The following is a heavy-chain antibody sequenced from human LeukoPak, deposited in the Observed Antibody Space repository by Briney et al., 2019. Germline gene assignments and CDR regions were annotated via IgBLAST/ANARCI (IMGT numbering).Heavy chain of an antibody. J-gene: IGHJ4*02. CDR2: ISGSGGST. Sequence: GGSLRLSCAASGFTFSSYAMSWVRQAPGKGLEWVSAISGSGGSTYYADPVKGRFTISRDNSKNTLYLQMNSLRAEDTAVYYCAKNPFLGYCSGGSCLGYWGQGTLVTVSS. D-gene: IGHD2-15*01. CDR3: AKNPFLGYCSGGSCLGY. V-gene: IGHV3-23*01. CDR1: GFTFSSYA.